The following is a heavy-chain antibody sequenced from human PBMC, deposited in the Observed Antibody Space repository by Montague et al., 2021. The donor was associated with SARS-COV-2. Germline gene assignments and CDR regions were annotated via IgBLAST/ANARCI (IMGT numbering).Heavy chain of an antibody. V-gene: IGHV4-34*01. J-gene: IGHJ4*02. Sequence: SETLSLTCAVYGGSFSGYYWSWIRQPPGKGLEWIGEINRSGSTNXNPSLKSRVTISVDTSKNQFSLKLSSVTAADTAVYYCARGSRQWLVRPPHYYYFDYWGQGTLVTVSS. D-gene: IGHD6-19*01. CDR2: INRSGST. CDR3: ARGSRQWLVRPPHYYYFDY. CDR1: GGSFSGYY.